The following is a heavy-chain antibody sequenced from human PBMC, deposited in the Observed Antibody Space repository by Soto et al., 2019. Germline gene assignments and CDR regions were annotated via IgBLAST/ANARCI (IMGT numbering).Heavy chain of an antibody. CDR3: ARDLAGDYGALDT. Sequence: GGSLRLSCAPSGFSFSSYGIHWARQAPGKGLEWVAVIWYDGSNKVYADSVKGRFTISRDNSKNTLYLQMNSLRAEDTAVYYCARDLAGDYGALDTWGQGTMVTVSS. D-gene: IGHD3-10*01. CDR2: IWYDGSNK. J-gene: IGHJ3*02. CDR1: GFSFSSYG. V-gene: IGHV3-33*01.